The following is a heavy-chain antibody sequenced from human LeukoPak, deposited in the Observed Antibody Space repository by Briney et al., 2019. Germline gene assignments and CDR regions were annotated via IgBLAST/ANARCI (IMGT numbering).Heavy chain of an antibody. CDR3: ARVGLLSDYYFDY. V-gene: IGHV1-2*02. D-gene: IGHD3-3*01. Sequence: GASVKVSCKASGYTFTGYYMHWVRQAPGQGLEGMGWINPSSGGTNYAQKFQGRVTMTRDMSTSTVYMELSSLRSEDTAVYYCARVGLLSDYYFDYWGQGTLVTVSS. CDR1: GYTFTGYY. CDR2: INPSSGGT. J-gene: IGHJ4*02.